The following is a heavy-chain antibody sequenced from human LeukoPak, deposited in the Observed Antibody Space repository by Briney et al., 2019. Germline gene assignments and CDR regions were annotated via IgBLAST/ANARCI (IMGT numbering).Heavy chain of an antibody. D-gene: IGHD3-10*01. CDR3: ARGEGSDSKVYGFGNNWFDP. Sequence: PSETLSLTCAVYGGSFSGYYWSWIRQPPGKGLEWIGEINHSGSTNYNPSLKSRVTISVDTSKNQFSLKLSSVTAADTAVYYCARGEGSDSKVYGFGNNWFDPWGQGTLVTVSS. V-gene: IGHV4-34*01. CDR2: INHSGST. J-gene: IGHJ5*02. CDR1: GGSFSGYY.